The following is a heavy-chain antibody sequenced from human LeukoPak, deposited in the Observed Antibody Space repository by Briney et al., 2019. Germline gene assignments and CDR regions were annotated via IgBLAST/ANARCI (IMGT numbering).Heavy chain of an antibody. CDR3: ARDQTGTYNVDS. Sequence: PGRSLRLSCAAFGFIFSYYAMHWVRQAPGEGREWVAVISYDGSKKYYGDSVKGRFTISRDNSKNTLYLQMNSLRGEDTAVYYCARDQTGTYNVDSWGQGTLVTVSS. V-gene: IGHV3-30*04. J-gene: IGHJ4*02. CDR2: ISYDGSKK. D-gene: IGHD1-26*01. CDR1: GFIFSYYA.